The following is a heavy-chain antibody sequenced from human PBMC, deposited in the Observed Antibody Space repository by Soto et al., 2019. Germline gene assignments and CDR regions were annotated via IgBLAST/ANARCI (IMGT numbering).Heavy chain of an antibody. CDR3: ARVIPGXXXXXXX. D-gene: IGHD2-2*01. J-gene: IGHJ5*01. CDR1: GNTFTNFG. Sequence: QGQLVQSGAEVKKPGASVKVSCTASGNTFTNFGVTWVRQAPGQGLEWMGWISPYTDDPNYAQKVQGTVTMTKATSTDTAYLDLRSLTXXXXXXXXSARVIPGXXXXXXXWG. V-gene: IGHV1-18*01. CDR2: ISPYTDDP.